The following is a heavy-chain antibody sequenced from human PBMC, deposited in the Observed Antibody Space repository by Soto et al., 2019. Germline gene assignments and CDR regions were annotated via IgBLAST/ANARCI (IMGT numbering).Heavy chain of an antibody. D-gene: IGHD6-13*01. CDR3: ARLLPIAAAGTADYYYGMDV. CDR1: GYSFTSYW. Sequence: PGESLKISCKGSGYSFTSYWIGWVRQMPGKGLEWMGIIYPGDSDTRYSPSFQGQVTISADKSISTAYLQWSSLKASDTAMYYSARLLPIAAAGTADYYYGMDVWGQGTTVTVSS. J-gene: IGHJ6*02. CDR2: IYPGDSDT. V-gene: IGHV5-51*01.